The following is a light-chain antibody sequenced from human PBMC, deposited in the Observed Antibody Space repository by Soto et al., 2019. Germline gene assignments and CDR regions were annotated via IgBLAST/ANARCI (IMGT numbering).Light chain of an antibody. CDR2: WAS. CDR3: QQYYSTPFT. J-gene: IGKJ3*01. CDR1: QSVLYSSNNKNY. V-gene: IGKV4-1*01. Sequence: DIVMTQSPDSLAVSLGERATINCKSSQSVLYSSNNKNYLAWYQQKPGQPPKLLIYWASTRESGVPDRFSGSGSGTDFTLTISSLQAEDVAVYYCQQYYSTPFTFGTGTKVEI.